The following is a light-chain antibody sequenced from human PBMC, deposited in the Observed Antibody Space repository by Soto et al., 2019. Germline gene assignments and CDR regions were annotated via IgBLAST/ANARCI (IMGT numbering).Light chain of an antibody. J-gene: IGLJ1*01. CDR2: EVI. V-gene: IGLV2-14*03. CDR1: SSDIGAHNF. CDR3: NSYATSNTFV. Sequence: QSALTQPASVSRSPGQAITVSCSGTSSDIGAHNFVSWYQQHPGKAPKLIIYEVINRPSGVSDRFSGSKSGNTASLTISGLQSEDEAGYYCNSYATSNTFVFGSGTKVTVL.